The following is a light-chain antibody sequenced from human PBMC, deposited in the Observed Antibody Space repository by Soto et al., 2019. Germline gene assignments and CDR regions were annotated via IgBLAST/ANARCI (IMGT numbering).Light chain of an antibody. CDR1: QSFTSP. Sequence: EIVLPQSPATLSFSPGDRAPLSCRASQSFTSPLAWFQQKPGQAPRLLISGAPARPTGIPARLSGRGSGTEFTLTISSLRSEDFAVYFGQQYYNWPRTFGQGTKVDIK. CDR2: GAP. CDR3: QQYYNWPRT. J-gene: IGKJ1*01. V-gene: IGKV3-15*01.